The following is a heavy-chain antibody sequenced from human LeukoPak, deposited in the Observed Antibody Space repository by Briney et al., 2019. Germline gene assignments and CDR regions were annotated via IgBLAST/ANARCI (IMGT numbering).Heavy chain of an antibody. V-gene: IGHV3-33*01. CDR2: IWYDGSNK. J-gene: IGHJ4*02. D-gene: IGHD3-10*01. Sequence: GRSLRLSCAASGFTFSSYGMHWVRQAPGKGLEWVAVIWYDGSNKYYADSVKGRFTISRDNSKNTLYLQMNSLRAEDTAVYYCARDQGVRGVIIAPFDYWGQGTLVTVSS. CDR1: GFTFSSYG. CDR3: ARDQGVRGVIIAPFDY.